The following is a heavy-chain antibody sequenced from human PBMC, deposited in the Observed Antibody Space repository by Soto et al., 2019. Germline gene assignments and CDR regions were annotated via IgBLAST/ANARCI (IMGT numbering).Heavy chain of an antibody. D-gene: IGHD2-15*01. J-gene: IGHJ4*02. CDR1: GGSITTGGYY. Sequence: SETLSLTCTVSGGSITTGGYYWSWIRQLPGKGLEWIGHRYYSESTYYNPSLKSRVSISLDTSKNQFSLKLSFVTAADTAMYYCARTKCSGGSCYSWSPDYWGQGTPVTVS. CDR2: RYYSEST. CDR3: ARTKCSGGSCYSWSPDY. V-gene: IGHV4-31*03.